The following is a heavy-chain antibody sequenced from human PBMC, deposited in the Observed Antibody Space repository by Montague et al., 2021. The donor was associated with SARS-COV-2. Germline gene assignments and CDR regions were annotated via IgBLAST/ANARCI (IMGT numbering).Heavy chain of an antibody. CDR2: ISGESGGT. J-gene: IGHJ4*02. D-gene: IGHD1-14*01. CDR1: GLMFSNYA. Sequence: SLRLSCAASGLMFSNYAMTWVRQAPGKGLEWVSTISGESGGTYYADSVKGRFTISRDNSKYTLYLQMDSLRAEDTAVYYCVKDVDAWGYNLFDYWGQGTRVTVSS. CDR3: VKDVDAWGYNLFDY. V-gene: IGHV3-23*01.